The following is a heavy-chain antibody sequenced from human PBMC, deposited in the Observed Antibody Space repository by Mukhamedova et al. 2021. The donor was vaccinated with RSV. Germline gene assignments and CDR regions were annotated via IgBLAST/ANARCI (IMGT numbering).Heavy chain of an antibody. CDR3: VRDRAAVFDY. J-gene: IGHJ4*02. CDR1: GFPFSAYA. CDR2: IAYDGSHI. Sequence: GFPFSAYAMHWVRQAPGKGLEWVAVIAYDGSHIHYGDSVEGRFTISRDNSKNTLYLQMNSLRVEDTAVYHCVRDRAAVFDYWGQG. D-gene: IGHD2-15*01. V-gene: IGHV3-30*01.